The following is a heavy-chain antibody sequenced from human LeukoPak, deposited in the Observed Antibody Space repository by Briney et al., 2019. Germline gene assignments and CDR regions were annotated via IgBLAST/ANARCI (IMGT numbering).Heavy chain of an antibody. CDR3: ARVPYDFWSGYYQLDFDY. Sequence: ASVKVSCKASGYTFTGYYMHWVRQAPGQGLEWMGWINPNSGGTNYAQKCQGRVTMTRDTSISTAYMELSRLRSEDTAVYYCARVPYDFWSGYYQLDFDYWGQGTLVTVSS. CDR2: INPNSGGT. J-gene: IGHJ4*02. D-gene: IGHD3-3*01. CDR1: GYTFTGYY. V-gene: IGHV1-2*02.